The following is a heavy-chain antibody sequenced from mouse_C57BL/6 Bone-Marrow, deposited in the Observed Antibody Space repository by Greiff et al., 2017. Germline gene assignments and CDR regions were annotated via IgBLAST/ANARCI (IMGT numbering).Heavy chain of an antibody. CDR3: SREDGYDVEGWYFDV. V-gene: IGHV1-52*01. CDR2: IDPSDSET. Sequence: QVQLQQPGAELVRPGSSVKLSCKASGYTFTSYWMHWVKQRPIQGLEWIGNIDPSDSETHYNQKFKDKATLTVDKSSSTAYMQLSSQTAEDSAVYYGSREDGYDVEGWYFDVWGTGTTVTVSS. CDR1: GYTFTSYW. D-gene: IGHD2-2*01. J-gene: IGHJ1*03.